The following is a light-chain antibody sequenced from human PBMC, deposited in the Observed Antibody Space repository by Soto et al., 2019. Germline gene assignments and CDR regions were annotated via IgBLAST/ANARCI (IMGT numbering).Light chain of an antibody. J-gene: IGKJ2*01. Sequence: DIQMTQSPSSLSASVGDRVTITCRASQSISSYLNWYQQKPGKAPKLLIYAASSLQSGVPSRFSGSGSGTDFTLTISSLQPEDFATYYCKQSYSNPRTFGQGTKLEIK. CDR2: AAS. CDR3: KQSYSNPRT. V-gene: IGKV1-39*01. CDR1: QSISSY.